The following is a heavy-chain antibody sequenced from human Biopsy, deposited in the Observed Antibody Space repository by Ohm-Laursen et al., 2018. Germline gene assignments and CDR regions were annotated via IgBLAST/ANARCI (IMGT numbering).Heavy chain of an antibody. CDR2: IKSKFDGETT. Sequence: GSLRLSCTASGFTFGDAWMSWIRQAPGKGLEWVGRIKSKFDGETTDYAAPVKGRFTISGDDSKTTLYLQMNSLKTEDTAVYYCTTGFDGYNNGYYYFAMDVWGPGTTVTVSS. V-gene: IGHV3-15*01. CDR1: GFTFGDAW. D-gene: IGHD5-24*01. J-gene: IGHJ6*02. CDR3: TTGFDGYNNGYYYFAMDV.